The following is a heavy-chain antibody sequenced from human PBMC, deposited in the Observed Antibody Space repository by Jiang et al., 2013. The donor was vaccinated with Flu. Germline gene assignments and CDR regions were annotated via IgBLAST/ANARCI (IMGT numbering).Heavy chain of an antibody. V-gene: IGHV4-38-2*02. CDR2: ISHTGTT. CDR1: GYSISSGYY. Sequence: LVESGPGLVKPSETLSLTCTVSGYSISSGYYWGWVRQPPGKGLEWIGSISHTGTTYYNPSLKTRLTISLDTSKNQFSLMLTSVTAADTAVYYCATTTGNWGQGTLVTVSS. J-gene: IGHJ4*02. CDR3: ATTTGN. D-gene: IGHD3-10*01.